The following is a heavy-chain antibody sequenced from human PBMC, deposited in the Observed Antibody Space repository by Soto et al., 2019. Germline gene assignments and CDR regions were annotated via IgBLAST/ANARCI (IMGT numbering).Heavy chain of an antibody. CDR1: GFTLSSFW. CDR3: ARPPHGMDV. J-gene: IGHJ6*02. CDR2: IKQDVSET. V-gene: IGHV3-7*03. Sequence: GGSLRLSCAASGFTLSSFWMTWVRHSPGKGLEWVASIKQDVSETYYVDSVKGRFTISRDNPKNTLYLQMNSLTVEDTAVYYCARPPHGMDVWGQGTTVTVS.